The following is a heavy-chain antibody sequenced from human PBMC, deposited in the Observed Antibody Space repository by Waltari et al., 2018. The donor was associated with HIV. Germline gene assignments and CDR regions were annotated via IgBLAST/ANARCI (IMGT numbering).Heavy chain of an antibody. D-gene: IGHD3-3*01. J-gene: IGHJ6*02. V-gene: IGHV1-46*01. CDR3: ARDEGGGEYNDFWSGLDYYGMDV. CDR2: INPSGGTT. Sequence: QLQLVQSGAEVKKPGASVTVSCKASGYPFTSYHIHWVRQAPGQGLEWMGIINPSGGTTRYAKKFQGRVTMTRDTSTRTVYMELSSLRSEDTAVYYCARDEGGGEYNDFWSGLDYYGMDVWGQGTTVTVSS. CDR1: GYPFTSYH.